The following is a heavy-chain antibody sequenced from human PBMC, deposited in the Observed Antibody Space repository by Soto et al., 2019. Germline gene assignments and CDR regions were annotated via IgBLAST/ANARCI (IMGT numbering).Heavy chain of an antibody. J-gene: IGHJ4*02. CDR1: GYSFTTYG. V-gene: IGHV1-18*01. CDR3: VRDTYYYHSSGPAPFEY. CDR2: ISGYNGNT. Sequence: QIQLVQSGTEVKRSGASVKVSCKTSGYSFTTYGLSWVRQAPGRGLEWVGWISGYNGNTNYAQKFQGTVILTTDTTTTTGYMEINSLSSDDTAVYYCVRDTYYYHSSGPAPFEYWGQGTQVTVSS. D-gene: IGHD3-22*01.